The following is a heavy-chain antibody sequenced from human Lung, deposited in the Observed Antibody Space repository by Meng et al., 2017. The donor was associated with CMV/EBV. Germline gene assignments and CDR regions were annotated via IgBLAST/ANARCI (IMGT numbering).Heavy chain of an antibody. CDR1: GFTFSCYL. CDR3: ARVPSYCGGDCYDARKEPFEY. V-gene: IGHV3-74*01. Sequence: GESXKISCAASGFTFSCYLMHWLRQAPGKGLVWVSRINSDGSTTSYADFVKGRFTISSDNAKNTLYLQMNSLRAEDTAVYYCARVPSYCGGDCYDARKEPFEYWXHRTLVTVSS. D-gene: IGHD2-21*01. J-gene: IGHJ4*03. CDR2: INSDGSTT.